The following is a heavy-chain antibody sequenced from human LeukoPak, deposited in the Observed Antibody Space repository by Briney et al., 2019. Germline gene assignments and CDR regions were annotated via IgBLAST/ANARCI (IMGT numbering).Heavy chain of an antibody. V-gene: IGHV4-30-4*01. D-gene: IGHD3-22*01. Sequence: SGTLSLTCTVSGGSISSGDYYWSWIRQPPGKGLEWIGYIYYSGSTYYNPSLKSRVTISVDTSKNQFSLKLSSVTAADTAVYYCASGYYYDSSGYFLDYWGQGILVTVSS. J-gene: IGHJ4*02. CDR3: ASGYYYDSSGYFLDY. CDR2: IYYSGST. CDR1: GGSISSGDYY.